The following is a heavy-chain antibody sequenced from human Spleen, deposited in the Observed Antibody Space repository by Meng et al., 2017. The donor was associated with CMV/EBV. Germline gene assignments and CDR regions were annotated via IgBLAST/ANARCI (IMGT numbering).Heavy chain of an antibody. Sequence: GGSLRLSCKGFGYNFAEYWIGWVRQMPGKGLEWMGVVYPGDSDARYSPSFRGHVIISADKSINAAHLQWGSLKASDTATYYCARLMVRGAAGLDVWGQGTTVTVSS. D-gene: IGHD3-10*01. CDR3: ARLMVRGAAGLDV. J-gene: IGHJ6*02. V-gene: IGHV5-51*01. CDR2: VYPGDSDA. CDR1: GYNFAEYW.